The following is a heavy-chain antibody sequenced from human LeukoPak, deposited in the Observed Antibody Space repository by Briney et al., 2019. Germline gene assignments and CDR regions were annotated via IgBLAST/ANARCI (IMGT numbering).Heavy chain of an antibody. D-gene: IGHD3-22*01. V-gene: IGHV3-64D*09. Sequence: GGSLRLSCSASGFTFSSYIMHGARQAPGKGLEYVSAITSNGDTTYYADSVKGRVTISRDNSKNTLYLQMSSLRAEDTAVYYCVKDDSYYYDSSGRDSWGQGTLVTVSS. CDR3: VKDDSYYYDSSGRDS. CDR2: ITSNGDTT. J-gene: IGHJ4*02. CDR1: GFTFSSYI.